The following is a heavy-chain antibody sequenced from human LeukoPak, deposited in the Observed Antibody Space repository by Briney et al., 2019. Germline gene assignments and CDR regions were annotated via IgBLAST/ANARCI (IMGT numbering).Heavy chain of an antibody. CDR1: GGSISSYY. V-gene: IGHV4-59*08. Sequence: SETLSFTCTVSGGSISSYYWSWIRQPAGKGLEWIGFIYYSGSTNYNPSLKSRVTISVGTSKNQFSLKLSSVTAADTAVYHCARTIDYGSGSYYRALEYWGQGTLVTVSS. D-gene: IGHD3-10*01. J-gene: IGHJ4*02. CDR3: ARTIDYGSGSYYRALEY. CDR2: IYYSGST.